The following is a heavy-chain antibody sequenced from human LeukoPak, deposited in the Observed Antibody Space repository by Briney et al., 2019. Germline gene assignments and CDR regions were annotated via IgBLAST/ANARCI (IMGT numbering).Heavy chain of an antibody. CDR1: GYSFTNYW. D-gene: IGHD6-13*01. CDR3: ARHEAGYTNIWYPGF. J-gene: IGHJ4*02. CDR2: IYPGDSDT. Sequence: GESLKISCKGSGYSFTNYWIGWVRHMPGKGLEWMGIIYPGDSDTRYSPSFQGQVTISADKSISTAYLQWSRLKASDTAMYYCARHEAGYTNIWYPGFWGQGTLVTVSS. V-gene: IGHV5-51*01.